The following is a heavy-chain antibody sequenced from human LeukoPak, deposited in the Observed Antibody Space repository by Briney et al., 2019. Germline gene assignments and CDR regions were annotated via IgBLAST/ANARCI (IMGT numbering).Heavy chain of an antibody. V-gene: IGHV4-59*01. J-gene: IGHJ5*02. D-gene: IGHD2-2*01. CDR2: IYYSGST. CDR1: GGSISSYC. Sequence: PSETLSLTCTVSGGSISSYCWSWIRQPPGKGLEWIGYIYYSGSTNYNPSLKSRVTISVDTSKNQFSLKLSSVTAADTAVYYCARVRYCSSTSCFKRSNWFDPWGQGTLVTVSS. CDR3: ARVRYCSSTSCFKRSNWFDP.